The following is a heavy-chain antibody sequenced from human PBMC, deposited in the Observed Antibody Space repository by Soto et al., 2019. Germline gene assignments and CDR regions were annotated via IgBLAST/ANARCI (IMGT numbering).Heavy chain of an antibody. Sequence: PGASLKISCQCSGYTFSNFWIAWVRQLPGKGLEYMGIIYPGDSENSYSPSFHGKVTISADRSIGTAYLQWSSLEASDSAFYFCARSPRSSPYFDYWGQGALGTVSS. V-gene: IGHV5-51*01. J-gene: IGHJ4*02. CDR3: ARSPRSSPYFDY. D-gene: IGHD6-13*01. CDR1: GYTFSNFW. CDR2: IYPGDSEN.